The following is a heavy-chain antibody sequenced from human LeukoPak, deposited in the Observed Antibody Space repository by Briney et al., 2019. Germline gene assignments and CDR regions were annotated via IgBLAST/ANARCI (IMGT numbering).Heavy chain of an antibody. CDR3: ARIGKTSVLRYFDWLPFDY. CDR2: IYHSGST. CDR1: GGSISSSNW. D-gene: IGHD3-9*01. Sequence: PSGTLSLTCAVSGGSISSSNWWSWVRQPLGKGLEWIGEIYHSGSTNYNPSLKSRVTISVDKSKNQFSLKLSSVTAADTAVYYCARIGKTSVLRYFDWLPFDYWGQGTLVTVSS. V-gene: IGHV4-4*02. J-gene: IGHJ4*02.